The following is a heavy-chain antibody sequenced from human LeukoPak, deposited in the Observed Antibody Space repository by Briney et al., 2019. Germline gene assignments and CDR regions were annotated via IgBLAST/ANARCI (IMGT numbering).Heavy chain of an antibody. CDR1: GFTFSSYW. D-gene: IGHD6-19*01. V-gene: IGHV3-7*01. CDR2: IKQDGSEK. J-gene: IGHJ4*02. CDR3: ARETDQGYSSGWYY. Sequence: GGSLRLSCAASGFTFSSYWMSWVRQAPGKGLEWVGNIKQDGSEKYYVDSVKGRFTISRDNAKNSLYLQMNSLRAEDTAVYYCARETDQGYSSGWYYWGQGTLVTVSS.